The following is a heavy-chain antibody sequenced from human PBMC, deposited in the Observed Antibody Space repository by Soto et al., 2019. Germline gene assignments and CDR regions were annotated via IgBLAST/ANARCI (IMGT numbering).Heavy chain of an antibody. CDR3: ARGIYGDYVFDY. CDR1: GGSFSGYY. Sequence: QVQLQQWGAGLLKPSETLSLTCAVYGGSFSGYYWCWIRQPPGKGLEWIGEINHSGSTNYNPSLKSRVTISVDTSKNQFSLKLSSVTAADTAVYYCARGIYGDYVFDYWGQGTLVTVSS. J-gene: IGHJ4*02. CDR2: INHSGST. D-gene: IGHD4-17*01. V-gene: IGHV4-34*02.